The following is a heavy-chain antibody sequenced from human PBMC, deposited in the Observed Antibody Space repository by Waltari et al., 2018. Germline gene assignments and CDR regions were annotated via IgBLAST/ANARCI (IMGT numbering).Heavy chain of an antibody. CDR3: ASRTRPGYSSSWYADYYYYGMDV. CDR2: INHSGST. J-gene: IGHJ6*02. V-gene: IGHV4-34*01. D-gene: IGHD6-13*01. CDR1: GGSFSGYY. Sequence: QVQLQQWGAGLLKPSETLSLTCAVYGGSFSGYYWSWIRQPPGKGLEWIGEINHSGSTSYNPSPEGRVPISVDTSKNQFSLKLSSVTAADTAVYYCASRTRPGYSSSWYADYYYYGMDVWGQGTTVTVSS.